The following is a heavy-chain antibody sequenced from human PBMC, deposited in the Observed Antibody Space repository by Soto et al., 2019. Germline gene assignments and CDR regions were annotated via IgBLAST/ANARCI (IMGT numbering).Heavy chain of an antibody. CDR3: ARGRGVVIPAGTTDAFDV. Sequence: ASVKVYCKASGYTFNKYGVNWVRQAPGQGLEWMGRISAFNDYTNLAQKFQGRTTLTTDASTNTAYMELQILRSDDTAMYYCARGRGVVIPAGTTDAFDVWGQGTLVTVSS. CDR1: GYTFNKYG. V-gene: IGHV1-18*01. CDR2: ISAFNDYT. D-gene: IGHD6-13*01. J-gene: IGHJ3*01.